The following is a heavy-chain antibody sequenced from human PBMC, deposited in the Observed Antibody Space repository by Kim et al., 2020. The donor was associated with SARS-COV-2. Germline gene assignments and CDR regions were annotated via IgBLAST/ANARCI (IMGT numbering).Heavy chain of an antibody. CDR3: TTDGVYAPLGVVRGVYPGLA. CDR1: GFTFGNAW. J-gene: IGHJ5*02. V-gene: IGHV3-15*01. CDR2: INCITVGVTT. Sequence: GGSLRLSCAASGFTFGNAWMSWVRQAPGKVLDWVGRINCITVGVTTDYPAPVKGIFTISTDDSKNTLYLQMISLKTEDTAVYSCTTDGVYAPLGVVRGVYPGLAWGQGTLVTVSS. D-gene: IGHD3-10*01.